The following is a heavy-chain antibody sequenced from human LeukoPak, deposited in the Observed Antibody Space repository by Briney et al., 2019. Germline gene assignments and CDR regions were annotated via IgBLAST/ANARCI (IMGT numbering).Heavy chain of an antibody. Sequence: GGSLRLSCAASGFTFSSYAMHWVRQAPGKGLEWVAVISYDGSNKYYADSVKGRFTISRDNSKNTLYLQMNSLRAEDTAVYYCARKRFTNNWRTGRSFDIWGQGTLVTVSS. CDR1: GFTFSSYA. V-gene: IGHV3-30-3*01. D-gene: IGHD1-1*01. CDR2: ISYDGSNK. CDR3: ARKRFTNNWRTGRSFDI. J-gene: IGHJ3*02.